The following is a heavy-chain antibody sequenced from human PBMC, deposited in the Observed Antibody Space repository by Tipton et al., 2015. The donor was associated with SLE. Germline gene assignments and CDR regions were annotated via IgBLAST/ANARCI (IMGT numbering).Heavy chain of an antibody. V-gene: IGHV4-34*01. CDR3: ATLAGIADFDY. Sequence: TLSLTCAVYGGSFSGYYWSWIRQPPGKGLEWIGEINHSGSTNYNPSLKSRVTISVDTSKNQFSLKLSAVTAADTAVYYCATLAGIADFDYWGQGTLVTVSS. CDR2: INHSGST. J-gene: IGHJ4*02. D-gene: IGHD3-10*01. CDR1: GGSFSGYY.